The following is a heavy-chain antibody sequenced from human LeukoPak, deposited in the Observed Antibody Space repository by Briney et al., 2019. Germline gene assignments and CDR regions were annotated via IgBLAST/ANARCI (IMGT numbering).Heavy chain of an antibody. D-gene: IGHD3-3*01. CDR1: GYSISSGYY. CDR2: IYHSGST. CDR3: ARVRGAFDI. Sequence: SETLSLTCTVSGYSISSGYYWGWIRQPPGKGLEWIGSIYHSGSTYYNPSLKSRVTISVDTSKNQFSLKLSSVTAADTAVYYCARVRGAFDIWGQGTMVTVSS. J-gene: IGHJ3*02. V-gene: IGHV4-38-2*02.